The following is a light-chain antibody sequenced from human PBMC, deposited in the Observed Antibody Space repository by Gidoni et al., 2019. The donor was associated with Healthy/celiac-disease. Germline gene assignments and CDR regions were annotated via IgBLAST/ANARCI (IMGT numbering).Light chain of an antibody. CDR2: GAS. CDR3: QQYNNCPPWT. Sequence: DIVMTQSPATLSVPPGERATLSCRASQSVSSNLAWYQQKPGQAPRLLIYGASTRATGIPARFSGSGSGTEFTLPISSLQSEDFAVYYCQQYNNCPPWTFXXXTKVEIK. V-gene: IGKV3-15*01. CDR1: QSVSSN. J-gene: IGKJ1*01.